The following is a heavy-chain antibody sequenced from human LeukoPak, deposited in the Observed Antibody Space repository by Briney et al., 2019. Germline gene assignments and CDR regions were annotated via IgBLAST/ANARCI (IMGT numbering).Heavy chain of an antibody. V-gene: IGHV4-34*01. CDR3: ARLPYVTGTYYYGSGSYYYKGDYFGY. CDR1: GGSFSGYY. CDR2: INHSGST. Sequence: SETLSLTCAVYGGSFSGYYWSWIRQPPGKGLEWIGEINHSGSTNYNPSLKSRVTISVDTSKNQFSLKLSSVTAADTAVYYCARLPYVTGTYYYGSGSYYYKGDYFGYWGQGTLVTVSS. D-gene: IGHD3-10*01. J-gene: IGHJ4*02.